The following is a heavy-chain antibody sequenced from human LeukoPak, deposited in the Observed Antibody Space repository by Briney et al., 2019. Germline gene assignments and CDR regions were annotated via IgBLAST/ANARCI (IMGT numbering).Heavy chain of an antibody. Sequence: GGSLSLSCATSGVIFSSYSMNWVRQAPGKGLGWVSYISSSSRTISYADSVRDRFITSRENSKNTLYLQMNSLRVEDTAVYYCAKDRKYYHDISGYYPNWGQGTLVTVSS. V-gene: IGHV3-48*01. J-gene: IGHJ4*02. D-gene: IGHD3-22*01. CDR3: AKDRKYYHDISGYYPN. CDR2: ISSSSRTI. CDR1: GVIFSSYS.